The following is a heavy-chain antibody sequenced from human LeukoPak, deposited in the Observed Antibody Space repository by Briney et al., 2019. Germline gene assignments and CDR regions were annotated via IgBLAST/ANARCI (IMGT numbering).Heavy chain of an antibody. CDR3: ARLAYYDFWSGYYR. Sequence: SETLSLTXAVYGGSFSGYYWSWIRQPPGKGMEWIGEINHSGSTNYNPSLKSRVTITVDTSKNQFSLKLSSVTAADTAVYYCARLAYYDFWSGYYRWGQGTLVTVSS. V-gene: IGHV4-34*01. D-gene: IGHD3-3*01. CDR2: INHSGST. CDR1: GGSFSGYY. J-gene: IGHJ4*02.